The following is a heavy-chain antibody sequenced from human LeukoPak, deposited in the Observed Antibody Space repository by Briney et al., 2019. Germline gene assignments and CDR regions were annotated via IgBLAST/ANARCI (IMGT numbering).Heavy chain of an antibody. J-gene: IGHJ6*04. CDR3: ARSLGELLSSHYYGMDV. V-gene: IGHV5-10-1*01. CDR1: GYSFTSYW. CDR2: IDPSDSYT. Sequence: GESLRISCKGSGYSFTSYWISWVRQMPGKGLEWMGRIDPSDSYTNYSPSFQGHVTISADKSISTAYLQWSSLKASDTAMYYCARSLGELLSSHYYGMDVWGKGTTVTVSS. D-gene: IGHD3-10*01.